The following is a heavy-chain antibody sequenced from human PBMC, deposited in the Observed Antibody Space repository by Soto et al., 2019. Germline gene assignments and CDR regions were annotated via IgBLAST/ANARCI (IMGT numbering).Heavy chain of an antibody. CDR1: GFTFGDYA. CDR3: TRPFWSGYHDPLVYYGMDV. CDR2: IRSKAYGGTT. Sequence: NPGGSLRLSCTASGFTFGDYAMSWFRQAPGKGLEWVGFIRSKAYGGTTEYAASVKGRFTISRDDSKSIAYLQMNSLKTEDTAVYYCTRPFWSGYHDPLVYYGMDVWGQGTTVTVSS. V-gene: IGHV3-49*05. J-gene: IGHJ6*02. D-gene: IGHD3-3*01.